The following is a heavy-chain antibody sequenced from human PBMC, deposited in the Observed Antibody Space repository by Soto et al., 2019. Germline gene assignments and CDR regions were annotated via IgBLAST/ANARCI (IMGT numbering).Heavy chain of an antibody. D-gene: IGHD4-17*01. CDR2: INPSGGST. CDR3: ARDKTVTPFWYPGGDRYYHYGMDV. J-gene: IGHJ6*02. V-gene: IGHV1-46*01. CDR1: GYTFTSYY. Sequence: ASVKVSCKASGYTFTSYYMHWVRQAPGQGLEWMGIINPSGGSTSYAQKFQGRVTMTRDTSTSTVYMELSSLRSEDTAVYYCARDKTVTPFWYPGGDRYYHYGMDVWGQGTTVTVSS.